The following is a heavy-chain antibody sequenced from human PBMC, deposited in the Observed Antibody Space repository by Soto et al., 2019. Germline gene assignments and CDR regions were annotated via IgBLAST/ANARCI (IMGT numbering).Heavy chain of an antibody. CDR2: IQPSGSA. V-gene: IGHV4-39*01. Sequence: SETLSLTCAVSGGSITTYNHFWGWIRQSPGKGLEWIANIQPSGSANYNPSLQSRVTISVDTSKNQFSLKLSSVTAADTAVYYCARLDGDMFDYWGQGTLVTVSS. D-gene: IGHD7-27*01. CDR3: ARLDGDMFDY. J-gene: IGHJ4*02. CDR1: GGSITTYNHF.